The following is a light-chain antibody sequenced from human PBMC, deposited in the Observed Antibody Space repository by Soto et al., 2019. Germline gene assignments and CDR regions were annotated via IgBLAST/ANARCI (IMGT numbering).Light chain of an antibody. CDR1: NIGGKS. CDR3: QVWHTSSDYVVV. Sequence: SYELTQPPSVSVAPGETARITCGGKNIGGKSVHWYQQKPGQAPVLVVYDDTDRPSGIPERFSGSNSGNTATLTIRRVEAGDEADYYCQVWHTSSDYVVVFGGGTKVTVL. J-gene: IGLJ2*01. V-gene: IGLV3-21*02. CDR2: DDT.